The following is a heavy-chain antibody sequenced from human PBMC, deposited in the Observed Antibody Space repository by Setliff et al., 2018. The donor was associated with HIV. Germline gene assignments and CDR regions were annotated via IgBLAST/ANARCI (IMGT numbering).Heavy chain of an antibody. V-gene: IGHV4-39*01. CDR3: ARHPPYCSGGSCYRGKGYYFDY. CDR1: GGSISSISYY. CDR2: IYYSGST. J-gene: IGHJ4*02. Sequence: SETLSLTCTVSGGSISSISYYWGWIRQPPGKGLEWIGSIYYSGSTYYNPSLKSRVTISVDRSKNQFSLKLNSVTAADTAMYYCARHPPYCSGGSCYRGKGYYFDYWGQGTLFTVSS. D-gene: IGHD2-15*01.